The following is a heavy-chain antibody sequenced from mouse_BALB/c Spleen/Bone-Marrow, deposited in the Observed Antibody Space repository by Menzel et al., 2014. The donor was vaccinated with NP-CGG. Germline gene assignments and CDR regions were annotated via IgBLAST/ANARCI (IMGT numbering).Heavy chain of an antibody. D-gene: IGHD1-1*01. CDR2: IYPSDSYT. J-gene: IGHJ2*01. V-gene: IGHV1-69*02. Sequence: VKLMESGAELARPGASVKRPCKASGDTFTSYWINSVKQRPGQGPERSGNIYPSDSYTNYNQKSKDKATLTVAKSASAADMQLSGLTSEDSSVYYCTRSVGSCYEYSLGYWGRRTALPVSS. CDR3: TRSVGSCYEYSLGY. CDR1: GDTFTSYW.